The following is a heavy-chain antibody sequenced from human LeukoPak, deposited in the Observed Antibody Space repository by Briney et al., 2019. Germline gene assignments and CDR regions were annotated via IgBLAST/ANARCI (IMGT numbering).Heavy chain of an antibody. CDR2: IYYSGST. V-gene: IGHV4-39*01. CDR1: GGSISSGDY. Sequence: PSETLSLTCTVSGGSISSGDYWGWIRQPPGKGLEWIGSIYYSGSTYYNPSLKSRVTISVDTSKNQLSLKLTSVTAADTAVYYCARHGGAAGGHWGQGTLVTVSS. D-gene: IGHD6-13*01. CDR3: ARHGGAAGGH. J-gene: IGHJ4*02.